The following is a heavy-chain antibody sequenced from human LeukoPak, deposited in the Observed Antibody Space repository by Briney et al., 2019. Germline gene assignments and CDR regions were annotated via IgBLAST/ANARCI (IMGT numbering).Heavy chain of an antibody. CDR2: INPNSGGT. CDR3: ARSYGDYGNYYYYMDD. J-gene: IGHJ6*03. V-gene: IGHV1-2*06. Sequence: ASVKVSCKASGYTFTDYYMHWVRQAPGQGLEWMGRINPNSGGTNSAQKFQGRVTMTRDMSISTAYMELRSLRSDDTAVYYCARSYGDYGNYYYYMDDWGKGTTVTVSS. CDR1: GYTFTDYY. D-gene: IGHD4-17*01.